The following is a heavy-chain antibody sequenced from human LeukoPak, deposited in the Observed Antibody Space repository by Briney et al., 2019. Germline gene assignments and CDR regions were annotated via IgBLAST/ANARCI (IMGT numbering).Heavy chain of an antibody. J-gene: IGHJ4*02. V-gene: IGHV3-23*01. CDR1: GITLINYG. Sequence: GGSLRHSCAVSGITLINYGISWVRQAPGKGLEWVAGISDSGGRTHYADSVKGRFTISRDNPKNTLYLQMNRLRAEDTAVYVCAKRGVVIRVILVGFHKEAYYFESWGQGALVTVSS. CDR2: ISDSGGRT. D-gene: IGHD3/OR15-3a*01. CDR3: AKRGVVIRVILVGFHKEAYYFES.